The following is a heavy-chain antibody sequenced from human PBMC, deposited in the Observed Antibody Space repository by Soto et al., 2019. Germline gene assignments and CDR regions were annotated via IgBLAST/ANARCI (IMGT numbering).Heavy chain of an antibody. V-gene: IGHV1-69*12. CDR1: GGTFGNSA. Sequence: QVQLVQSGAEVKKPGSSVNVSCKTSGGTFGNSAVSWVRQAPGQGLEWLGGIVPMFGTANYAQKFQGRVTITADESTITAYMELYSLKSDDTAVYYCARDGNPQSAFWSGPLGGGRFDSWGQGTLITVSS. CDR2: IVPMFGTA. J-gene: IGHJ5*01. D-gene: IGHD3-3*01. CDR3: ARDGNPQSAFWSGPLGGGRFDS.